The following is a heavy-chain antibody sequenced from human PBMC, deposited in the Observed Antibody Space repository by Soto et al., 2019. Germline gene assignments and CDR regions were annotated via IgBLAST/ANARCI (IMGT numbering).Heavy chain of an antibody. CDR3: ARTDYFDY. V-gene: IGHV4-38-2*01. J-gene: IGHJ4*02. CDR2: IYHSGTT. CDR1: GDSISSGYY. Sequence: SETLSLTCAVSGDSISSGYYWAWIRQPPGKGLEWIGSIYHSGTTYYNPSLKSRVTISVDTSKNQFSLKLSSVTAADSAVYYCARTDYFDYWGQGTLVTVSS.